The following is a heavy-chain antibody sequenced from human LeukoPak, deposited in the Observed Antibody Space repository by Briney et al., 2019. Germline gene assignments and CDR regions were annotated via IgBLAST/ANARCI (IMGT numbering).Heavy chain of an antibody. Sequence: GGSLRLSCAASGFTFSNAWMSWVRQAPRKGLEWVGRIKSKTDGGTTDYAAPVKGRFTISRDDSKNTLYLQMYSLKTEDTAVYYCTTAASGITMILHYYYYMDVWGKGTTVSVSS. CDR3: TTAASGITMILHYYYYMDV. D-gene: IGHD3-22*01. J-gene: IGHJ6*03. CDR1: GFTFSNAW. CDR2: IKSKTDGGTT. V-gene: IGHV3-15*01.